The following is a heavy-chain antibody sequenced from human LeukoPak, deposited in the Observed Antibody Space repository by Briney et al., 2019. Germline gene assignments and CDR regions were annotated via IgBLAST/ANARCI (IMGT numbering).Heavy chain of an antibody. CDR3: ARGNWNDVVGYYFDY. CDR1: GGSFSGYY. Sequence: PSETLSLTCAVYGGSFSGYYWSWIRQPPGKGLEWIGSIYHSGSTYYNPSLKSRVTISVDTSKNQFSLKLSSVTAADTAVYYCARGNWNDVVGYYFDYWGQGTLVTVSS. J-gene: IGHJ4*02. V-gene: IGHV4-34*01. D-gene: IGHD1-1*01. CDR2: IYHSGST.